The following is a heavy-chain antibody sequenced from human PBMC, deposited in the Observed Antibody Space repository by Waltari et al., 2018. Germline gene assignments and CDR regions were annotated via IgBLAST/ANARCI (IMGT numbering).Heavy chain of an antibody. CDR2: IIPIFGTA. J-gene: IGHJ4*02. CDR3: ARAIGLDPRSGHYFDY. D-gene: IGHD6-19*01. V-gene: IGHV1-69*05. CDR1: GGTFSSYA. Sequence: QVQLVQSGAEVTKPGSSVKVSCKASGGTFSSYALSSVRQTPGQGLEWMGGIIPIFGTANYAQKFQGRVTITTDESTSTAYMELSSLRSEDTAVYYCARAIGLDPRSGHYFDYWGQGTLVTVSS.